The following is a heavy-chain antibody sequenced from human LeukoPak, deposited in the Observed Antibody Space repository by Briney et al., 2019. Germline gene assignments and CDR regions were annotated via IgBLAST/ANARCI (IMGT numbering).Heavy chain of an antibody. J-gene: IGHJ3*02. Sequence: GASVKVSCKASGYTFTTYGIIWVRQAPGQGPEWMGCISAYNGNTNYAQKLQGRVTMTTDTSTTTAYMELRSLRSDDTAVYYCARGGSITTIRGVIITDAFDIWGQGTMVTVSS. CDR2: ISAYNGNT. CDR3: ARGGSITTIRGVIITDAFDI. CDR1: GYTFTTYG. D-gene: IGHD3-10*01. V-gene: IGHV1-18*01.